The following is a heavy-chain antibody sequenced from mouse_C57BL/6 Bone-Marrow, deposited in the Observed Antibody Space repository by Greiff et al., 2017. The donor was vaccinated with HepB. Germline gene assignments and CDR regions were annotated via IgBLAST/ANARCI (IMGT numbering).Heavy chain of an antibody. Sequence: QVQLKQPGAELVKPGASVKMSCKASGYTFTSYWITWVKQRPGQGLEWIGDIYPGSGSTNYNEKFKSKATLTVDTSSSTAYMQLSSLTSEDSAVYYCAREYYDYPYWYFDVWGTGTTVTVSS. CDR1: GYTFTSYW. V-gene: IGHV1-55*01. CDR3: AREYYDYPYWYFDV. J-gene: IGHJ1*03. CDR2: IYPGSGST. D-gene: IGHD2-4*01.